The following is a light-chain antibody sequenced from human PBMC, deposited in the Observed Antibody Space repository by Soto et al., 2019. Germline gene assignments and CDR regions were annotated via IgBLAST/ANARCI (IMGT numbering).Light chain of an antibody. Sequence: IVLTQSPGSLSLSPGESGTLSCRASQSLGTNFLAWFQQKPGQAPRLLIYGASTRATGIPDRFSGSGSGTDFTLIITRLEPEDSAVYYCQHYGVSPRTFGQGTKVQIK. CDR2: GAS. V-gene: IGKV3-20*01. J-gene: IGKJ1*01. CDR3: QHYGVSPRT. CDR1: QSLGTNF.